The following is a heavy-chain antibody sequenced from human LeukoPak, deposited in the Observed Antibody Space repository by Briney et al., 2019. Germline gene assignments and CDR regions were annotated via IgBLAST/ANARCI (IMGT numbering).Heavy chain of an antibody. CDR1: GGSISSGGHY. Sequence: SQTLSLTCTVSGGSISSGGHYWSWIRQPPGKGLEWIGYIYYSGTTKYNPSLKSRVTISIDTSKNQFSLKVNSLTAADTAVYYSARGQPQRYSSGWYVNWFDPWGQATLVTVSS. D-gene: IGHD6-19*01. CDR2: IYYSGTT. J-gene: IGHJ5*02. V-gene: IGHV4-61*08. CDR3: ARGQPQRYSSGWYVNWFDP.